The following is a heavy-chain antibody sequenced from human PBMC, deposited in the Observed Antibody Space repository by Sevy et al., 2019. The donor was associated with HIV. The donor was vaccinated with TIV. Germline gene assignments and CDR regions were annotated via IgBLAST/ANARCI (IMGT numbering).Heavy chain of an antibody. CDR2: IWYDGINK. J-gene: IGHJ4*01. V-gene: IGHV3-33*01. CDR3: ARWGNSSGIDY. D-gene: IGHD3-22*01. Sequence: GGSLRLSCTASGFYFGIHWVRQAPGNGLEWVAMIWYDGINKDYADSVKGRFTISRVNSKNTVFLQMNSLRAEDTGMYYCARWGNSSGIDYWGHGTLVTVSS. CDR1: GFYFG.